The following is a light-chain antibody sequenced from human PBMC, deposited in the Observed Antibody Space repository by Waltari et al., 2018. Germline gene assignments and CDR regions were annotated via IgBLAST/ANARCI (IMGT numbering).Light chain of an antibody. J-gene: IGKJ2*01. V-gene: IGKV1-27*01. CDR2: AAS. Sequence: DIQMTQSPSSLSASVGDRVTITCRASQGISNYLAWYQQKPGKVPPLLIYAASTLQSGVPSRFSGGGSGTDFTLTISSLRPEDVATYYCQKYTSAPATFGQGTKLEIK. CDR1: QGISNY. CDR3: QKYTSAPAT.